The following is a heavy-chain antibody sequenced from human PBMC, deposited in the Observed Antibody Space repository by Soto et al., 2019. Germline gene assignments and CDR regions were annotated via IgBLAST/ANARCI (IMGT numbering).Heavy chain of an antibody. Sequence: SETLSLTCSVYAGSFSGYYWSWIRPPPGKGLEWIGEINHSGSTNYNPSLKSRVTISVDTSKNQFSLKLSSVTAADTAVYYCARDLRYYYGSGRYYYGMDVWGQETTVTVSS. CDR1: AGSFSGYY. D-gene: IGHD3-10*01. CDR2: INHSGST. J-gene: IGHJ6*02. V-gene: IGHV4-34*01. CDR3: ARDLRYYYGSGRYYYGMDV.